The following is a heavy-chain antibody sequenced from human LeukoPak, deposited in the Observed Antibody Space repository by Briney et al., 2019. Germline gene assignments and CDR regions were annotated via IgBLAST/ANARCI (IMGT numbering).Heavy chain of an antibody. CDR2: INYSGNT. CDR3: ARLVTTSADGNYFDY. CDR1: GDSISSNSYY. J-gene: IGHJ4*02. V-gene: IGHV4-39*01. Sequence: SETLSLTCTVSGDSISSNSYYWVWVRQPPGKGLQWIGSINYSGNTYYSSSLKSRVTISVDTSKNQFSLKLRSVTAADTAMYSCARLVTTSADGNYFDYWGQGTLVTVSS. D-gene: IGHD4-11*01.